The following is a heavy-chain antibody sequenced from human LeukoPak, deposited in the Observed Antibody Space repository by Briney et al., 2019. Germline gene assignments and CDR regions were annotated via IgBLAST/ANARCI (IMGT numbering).Heavy chain of an antibody. CDR2: INWNGGST. Sequence: PGGSLRLSCAASGLTFYDQAMHWVRQAPGKGLEWVSGINWNGGSTGYADSVKGRFTISRDNAKNSLYLQMNSLRAEDTALYYCARDPEPIMGSGRSWFDPWGQGTLVTVSS. CDR3: ARDPEPIMGSGRSWFDP. CDR1: GLTFYDQA. J-gene: IGHJ5*02. V-gene: IGHV3-20*04. D-gene: IGHD1-14*01.